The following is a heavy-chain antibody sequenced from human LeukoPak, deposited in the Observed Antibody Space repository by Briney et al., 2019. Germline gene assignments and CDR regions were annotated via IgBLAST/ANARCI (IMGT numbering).Heavy chain of an antibody. D-gene: IGHD1-26*01. CDR1: GFTFSSYG. CDR2: ISNDGSNK. CDR3: AKDFALELGIFDY. J-gene: IGHJ4*02. V-gene: IGHV3-30*18. Sequence: PGRSLRLSCAASGFTFSSYGMHWVRQAPGKGLERVAIISNDGSNKYYAESVQGRFTISRDNSKNTLYLQMNSLRAEDTAVYYCAKDFALELGIFDYWGQGTLVTVSS.